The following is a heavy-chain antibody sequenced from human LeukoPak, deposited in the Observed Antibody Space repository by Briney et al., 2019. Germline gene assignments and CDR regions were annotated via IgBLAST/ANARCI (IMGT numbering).Heavy chain of an antibody. CDR2: ISGGGGST. CDR3: AKRGGGWFDP. D-gene: IGHD3-16*01. J-gene: IGHJ5*02. CDR1: GFTFRNYA. V-gene: IGHV3-23*01. Sequence: GGSLRLSCAASGFTFRNYAMSWVRQAPGKGLEWVSGISGGGGSTNYADSVKGRFTISRDNSKNTLYLQMNSLRAEDTAVYYCAKRGGGWFDPWGQGTLVTVSS.